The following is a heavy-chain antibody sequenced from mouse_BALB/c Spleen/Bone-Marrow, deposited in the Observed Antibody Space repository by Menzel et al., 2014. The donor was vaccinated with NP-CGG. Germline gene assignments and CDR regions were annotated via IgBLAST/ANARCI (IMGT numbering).Heavy chain of an antibody. D-gene: IGHD1-1*01. CDR2: INPYNDGT. J-gene: IGHJ2*01. CDR1: GYTFTSYV. CDR3: KRPLYYYGSLFDY. Sequence: LVESGPELVKPGASVKMSCKAPGYTFTSYVMHWVKQKPGQGLEWIGYINPYNDGTKYNEKFKGKATLTTDKSSSTAYMQLNSLTSEDSAVYFCKRPLYYYGSLFDYWGQGTTLTVSS. V-gene: IGHV1-14*01.